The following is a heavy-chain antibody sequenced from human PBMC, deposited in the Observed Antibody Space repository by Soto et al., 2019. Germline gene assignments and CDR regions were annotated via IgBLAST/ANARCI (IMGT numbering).Heavy chain of an antibody. Sequence: QVQLVQSGAEVKKPGSSVKVSCKASGGTFSSYAISWVRQAPGQGLEWMGGIIPIFGTANYAQKFQGRVTITADESTGTAYMELSSLRSEDTAVYYCARDLQQYYYGSGSYYHYFDYWGQGTLVTVSS. V-gene: IGHV1-69*01. CDR2: IIPIFGTA. J-gene: IGHJ4*02. D-gene: IGHD3-10*01. CDR1: GGTFSSYA. CDR3: ARDLQQYYYGSGSYYHYFDY.